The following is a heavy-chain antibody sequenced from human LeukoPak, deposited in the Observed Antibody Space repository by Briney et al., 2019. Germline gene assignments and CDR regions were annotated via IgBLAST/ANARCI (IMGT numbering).Heavy chain of an antibody. CDR2: IWYDGSNK. Sequence: PGGSLRLSCAASGFTFSSYGMHWVRQAPGKGLEWVAVIWYDGSNKYYADSVKGRFTISRDNSKNTLYLQMNSLRAEDTAAYYCARDGYSYGSVDYWGQGTLVTVSS. D-gene: IGHD5-18*01. CDR3: ARDGYSYGSVDY. CDR1: GFTFSSYG. V-gene: IGHV3-33*01. J-gene: IGHJ4*02.